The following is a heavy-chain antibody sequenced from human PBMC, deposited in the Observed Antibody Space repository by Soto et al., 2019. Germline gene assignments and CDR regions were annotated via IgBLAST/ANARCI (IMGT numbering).Heavy chain of an antibody. Sequence: ASVKGSCKASGYTFTSYGISWVRQAPGQGLEWMGRISAYNGNTNYAQKLQGRVTMTTDTSKSTAYMELRSLRSDYTAVFFCAREVVRVAGTRWFDPWGQGTLVTVSS. D-gene: IGHD6-19*01. J-gene: IGHJ5*02. V-gene: IGHV1-18*01. CDR1: GYTFTSYG. CDR3: AREVVRVAGTRWFDP. CDR2: ISAYNGNT.